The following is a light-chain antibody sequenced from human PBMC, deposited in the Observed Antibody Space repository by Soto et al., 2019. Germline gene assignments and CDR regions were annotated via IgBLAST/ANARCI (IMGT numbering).Light chain of an antibody. J-gene: IGKJ1*01. CDR2: RAS. Sequence: EIVLTQSPGTLSLSPGERATLSCRASQSVSSSYLAWYQQKPGQAPKVLIYRASSRATGIPDRFSGSGSGTDFTLTISRLEPEDCAVYYCQQYGSSLWTFGQGTKVDIK. CDR1: QSVSSSY. V-gene: IGKV3-20*01. CDR3: QQYGSSLWT.